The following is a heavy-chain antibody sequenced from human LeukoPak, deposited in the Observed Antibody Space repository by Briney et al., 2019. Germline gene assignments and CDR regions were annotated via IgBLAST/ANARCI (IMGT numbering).Heavy chain of an antibody. Sequence: SETLSLTCAVYGGSFSGYYWSWIRQPPGKGLEWIGEINHSGSTNHNPSLKSRVTISVDTSKNQFSLKLSSVTAADTAVYYCAREGYSSGWYFDYWGQGTLVTVSS. CDR1: GGSFSGYY. CDR2: INHSGST. CDR3: AREGYSSGWYFDY. J-gene: IGHJ4*02. V-gene: IGHV4-34*01. D-gene: IGHD6-19*01.